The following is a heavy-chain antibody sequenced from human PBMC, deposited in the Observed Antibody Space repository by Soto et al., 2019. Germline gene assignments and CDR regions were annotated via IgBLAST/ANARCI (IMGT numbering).Heavy chain of an antibody. CDR1: GYTFTSYY. CDR2: INPSGGST. CDR3: AREAHCGGDCYPSSYGRDV. Sequence: ASVKVSCKASGYTFTSYYMHWVRQAPGQGLEWMGIINPSGGSTSYAQKFQGRVTMTRDTSTSTVYMELSSLRSEDTAVYYCAREAHCGGDCYPSSYGRDVWGQGTTVTVSS. D-gene: IGHD2-21*02. J-gene: IGHJ6*02. V-gene: IGHV1-46*01.